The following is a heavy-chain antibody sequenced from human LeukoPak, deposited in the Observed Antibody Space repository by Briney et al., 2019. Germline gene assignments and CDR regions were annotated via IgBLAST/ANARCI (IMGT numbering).Heavy chain of an antibody. CDR2: INHSGST. V-gene: IGHV4-34*01. Sequence: SSETLSLTCAVYGGSFSGYYWSWIRQPPGKGLEWIGEINHSGSTNYNPSLKSRVTISVDKSKNQFSLKLSSVTAADTAVYYCARDEYSYGSLDYWGQGTLVTVSS. CDR1: GGSFSGYY. J-gene: IGHJ4*02. D-gene: IGHD5-18*01. CDR3: ARDEYSYGSLDY.